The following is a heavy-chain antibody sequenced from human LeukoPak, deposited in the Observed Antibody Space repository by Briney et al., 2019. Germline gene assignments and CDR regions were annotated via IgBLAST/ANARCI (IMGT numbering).Heavy chain of an antibody. CDR3: AKSLAAAAGGYFQH. Sequence: PGGSLRLSCAASGFTFSSYAMSWVRQAPGKGLEWVSAISGSGGHTYNADSVEGRFTISRDNSKNTVSLQMNSLRAEDTAVYYCAKSLAAAAGGYFQHWGQGTLVTVSS. CDR2: ISGSGGHT. D-gene: IGHD6-13*01. J-gene: IGHJ1*01. CDR1: GFTFSSYA. V-gene: IGHV3-23*01.